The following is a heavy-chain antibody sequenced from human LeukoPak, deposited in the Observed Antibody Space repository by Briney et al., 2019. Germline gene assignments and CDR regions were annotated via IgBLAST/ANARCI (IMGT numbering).Heavy chain of an antibody. V-gene: IGHV4-34*01. CDR1: GVSFNDYY. Sequence: PSGTLSLTCAVSGVSFNDYYWSWVRQTPGKGLEWIGEINHSGYTNDSPSLKSRVTLSIDTSRKQLSLNLRSVNVADTGIYYCTRMTTGHDYWGQGTLVTVSS. CDR2: INHSGYT. J-gene: IGHJ4*02. D-gene: IGHD4-17*01. CDR3: TRMTTGHDY.